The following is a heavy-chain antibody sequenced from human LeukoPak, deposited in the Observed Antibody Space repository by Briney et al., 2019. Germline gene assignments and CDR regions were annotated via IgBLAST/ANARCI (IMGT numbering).Heavy chain of an antibody. CDR3: ATTSESLVYCGGDCDPSNI. J-gene: IGHJ3*02. D-gene: IGHD2-21*02. V-gene: IGHV4-61*01. CDR1: GGSVSSGISY. CDR2: ISDNGGS. Sequence: SETLSLTCSVSGGSVSSGISYWSWIRQPPGEGLEWIVYISDNGGSAYNPSLRVRVTISLATSKTQFSLRLTSVTAADTPVYYCATTSESLVYCGGDCDPSNIWGQGTMVTVSS.